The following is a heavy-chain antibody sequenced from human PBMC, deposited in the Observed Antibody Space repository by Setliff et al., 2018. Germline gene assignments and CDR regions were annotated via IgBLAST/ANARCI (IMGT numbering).Heavy chain of an antibody. CDR1: GDSVTNVHHY. Sequence: SETLSLTCSVSGDSVTNVHHYWSWIRQSPGKGLEWLGNIFNRVITFYNPSFESRLVISADPSRNQFSLQLASVTAADTAVYFCARVSAMLGGNFDTWGPGSLVTVSS. CDR2: IFNRVIT. D-gene: IGHD3-16*01. V-gene: IGHV4-30-4*08. CDR3: ARVSAMLGGNFDT. J-gene: IGHJ4*01.